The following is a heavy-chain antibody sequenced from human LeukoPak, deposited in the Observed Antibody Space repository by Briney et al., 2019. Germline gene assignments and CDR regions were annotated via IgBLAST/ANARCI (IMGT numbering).Heavy chain of an antibody. V-gene: IGHV4-39*07. CDR1: GGSINSDTYY. D-gene: IGHD3-10*01. CDR3: ARARYYYGSGSFTYFDY. CDR2: IYYSGST. Sequence: SETLSLTCTVSGGSINSDTYYWGWIRQPPGKGLEWLGSIYYSGSTYYNPSLKSRVTISVDTSKNQFSLKLSSVTAADTAVYYCARARYYYGSGSFTYFDYWGQGPLVTVSS. J-gene: IGHJ4*02.